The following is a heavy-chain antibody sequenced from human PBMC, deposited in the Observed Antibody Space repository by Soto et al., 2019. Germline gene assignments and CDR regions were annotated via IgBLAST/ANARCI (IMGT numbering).Heavy chain of an antibody. D-gene: IGHD6-19*01. CDR1: GFTFSNAW. CDR2: IKSKTDGGTT. Sequence: EVQLVESGGGLVKPGGSLRLSCAASGFTFSNAWMSWVRQAPGKGLVWVGRIKSKTDGGTTDYAAAVKGRFTILRDDSKNTLYLQMNSMKTEDTAVYYCTTEIGKAVAGYNYWGQGTLVTVYS. V-gene: IGHV3-15*01. CDR3: TTEIGKAVAGYNY. J-gene: IGHJ4*02.